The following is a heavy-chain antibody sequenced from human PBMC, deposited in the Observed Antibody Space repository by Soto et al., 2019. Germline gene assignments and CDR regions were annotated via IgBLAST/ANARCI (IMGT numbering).Heavy chain of an antibody. CDR1: GFTFSSYA. J-gene: IGHJ6*02. CDR2: ISYDGSNK. Sequence: QVQLVESGGGVVQPGRSLRLSCAASGFTFSSYAMHWVRQAPGKGLEWVAVISYDGSNKYYADSVKGRFTISRDNSKNTLYLQMNSLRAEDTAVYYCARDEYQVSWLPAFGYYYYGMDVWGQGTTVTVSS. CDR3: ARDEYQVSWLPAFGYYYYGMDV. V-gene: IGHV3-30-3*01. D-gene: IGHD6-13*01.